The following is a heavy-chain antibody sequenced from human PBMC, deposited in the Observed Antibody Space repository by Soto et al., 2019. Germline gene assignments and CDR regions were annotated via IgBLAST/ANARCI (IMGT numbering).Heavy chain of an antibody. V-gene: IGHV1-69*13. D-gene: IGHD6-13*01. CDR2: IIPIFGTA. J-gene: IGHJ3*02. Sequence: SVKVSCKASGGTFSSYAISWVRQAPGQGLEWMGGIIPIFGTANYAQKFQGRVTITADESTSTAYMELSSLRSEDTAVYYCARGASSSSSWYSSWAFDIWGQGTMVTVSS. CDR1: GGTFSSYA. CDR3: ARGASSSSSWYSSWAFDI.